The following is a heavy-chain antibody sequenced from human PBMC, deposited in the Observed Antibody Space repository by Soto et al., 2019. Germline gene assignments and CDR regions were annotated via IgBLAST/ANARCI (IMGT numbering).Heavy chain of an antibody. CDR1: GGTFSDSV. D-gene: IGHD3-10*01. V-gene: IGHV1-69*01. CDR3: ARGRDGSNYYFDY. Sequence: QVQLVQSGPEVKKPGSSVKVSCKASGGTFSDSVTSWVRQAPGQGLEWMGGIVPIFGKANLAEKFQDRDTITADESTSTAYMELSSLRSEDSAVYYCARGRDGSNYYFDYWGQGTLVTVSS. CDR2: IVPIFGKA. J-gene: IGHJ4*02.